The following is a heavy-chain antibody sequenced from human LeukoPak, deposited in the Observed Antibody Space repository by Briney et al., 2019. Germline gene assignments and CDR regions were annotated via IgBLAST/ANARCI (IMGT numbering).Heavy chain of an antibody. CDR2: INRDESEK. D-gene: IGHD4-23*01. J-gene: IGHJ4*02. CDR3: ARDNGGNLEY. Sequence: GGSLRLSCAASGFSFSSYWMAWVRQAPGKGLEWVANINRDESEKYYVDSVKGRFTISRDNSKNPVYLQMNSLKVEDTAVYFCARDNGGNLEYWGRGTLVTVSS. V-gene: IGHV3-7*04. CDR1: GFSFSSYW.